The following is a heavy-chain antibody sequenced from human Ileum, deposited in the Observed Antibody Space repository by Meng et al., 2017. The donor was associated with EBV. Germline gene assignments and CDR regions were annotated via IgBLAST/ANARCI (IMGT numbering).Heavy chain of an antibody. J-gene: IGHJ4*02. V-gene: IGHV4-30-4*01. CDR1: WDSLSSGCYF. Sequence: QPPDAGPGLVKPSPPLSLPFTGSWDSLSSGCYFGTLIRQPPGKGLEWIGYIYYSGNTYYKPSLKSRVTMSVDTSKNQFSLKVSSVTAADTAVYYCARQATGYCSGGSCYSGSIFDYWGQGTLVTVSS. CDR2: IYYSGNT. CDR3: ARQATGYCSGGSCYSGSIFDY. D-gene: IGHD2-15*01.